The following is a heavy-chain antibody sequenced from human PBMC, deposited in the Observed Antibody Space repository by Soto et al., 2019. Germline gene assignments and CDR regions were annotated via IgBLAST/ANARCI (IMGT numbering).Heavy chain of an antibody. D-gene: IGHD6-13*01. CDR1: GYTCTSYG. V-gene: IGHV1-18*01. J-gene: IGHJ4*02. CDR3: ARDRPDLNIAAAGTIYFDY. CDR2: ISAYNGNT. Sequence: GASGKFSCKASGYTCTSYGISWVRQAPGQGLEWMGWISAYNGNTNYAQKLQGRVTMTTDTSTSTAYMELRSLRSDDTAVYYCARDRPDLNIAAAGTIYFDYWGQGTLVTVSS.